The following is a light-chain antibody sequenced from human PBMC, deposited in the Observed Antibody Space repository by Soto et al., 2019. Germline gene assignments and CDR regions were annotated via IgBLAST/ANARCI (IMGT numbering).Light chain of an antibody. CDR2: SNN. CDR1: SSNIGSNY. J-gene: IGLJ1*01. V-gene: IGLV1-47*02. CDR3: AAWDDSLSGPLYV. Sequence: QSVLTQPPSASGTPGQRVTISCSGSSSNIGSNYVYWYQQLPGTAPKLLIHSNNQRPSGVPDRFSGSKSGTSASLAISGLRSEDEADYYCAAWDDSLSGPLYVFGTGTKLTVL.